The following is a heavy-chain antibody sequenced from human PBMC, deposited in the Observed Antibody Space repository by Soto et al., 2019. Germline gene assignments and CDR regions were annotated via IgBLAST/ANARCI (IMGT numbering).Heavy chain of an antibody. V-gene: IGHV1-2*02. D-gene: IGHD5-18*01. CDR3: ARDKPAGYSYGYWPVAGIDY. CDR2: INPNSGGT. J-gene: IGHJ4*02. Sequence: GASVKVSCKASGYTFTGYYVHWVRQAPGQGLEWMGWINPNSGGTNYAQKFQGRVTMTRDTSISTAYMELSRLRSDDTAVYYCARDKPAGYSYGYWPVAGIDYWGQGTLVTVSS. CDR1: GYTFTGYY.